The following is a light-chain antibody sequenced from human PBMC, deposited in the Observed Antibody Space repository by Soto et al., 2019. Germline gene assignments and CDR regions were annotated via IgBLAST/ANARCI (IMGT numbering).Light chain of an antibody. CDR2: DAS. J-gene: IGKJ2*01. Sequence: EIVLTQSPATLSLSPGERATLSCRASQSVSSYLAWYQQKPGQAPSLLIYDASNRSTGIPARFSGSGSGTDFTLTISSLASEDFAVYYCQQRSNWPMYTFGQWTKLEIK. CDR1: QSVSSY. V-gene: IGKV3-11*01. CDR3: QQRSNWPMYT.